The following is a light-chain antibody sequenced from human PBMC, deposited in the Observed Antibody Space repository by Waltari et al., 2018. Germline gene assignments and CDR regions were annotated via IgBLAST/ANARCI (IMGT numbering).Light chain of an antibody. CDR3: SSYTSSSNVV. CDR1: SSDVGGYNY. V-gene: IGLV2-14*01. J-gene: IGLJ2*01. Sequence: QSALTQPASVSGSPGQSITISCTGTSSDVGGYNYVSWYQQHPGKAPKLRVCEASNRPSGVANRFSGSKSGNTASLTISGLQAEDEADYYCSSYTSSSNVVFGGGTKLTVL. CDR2: EAS.